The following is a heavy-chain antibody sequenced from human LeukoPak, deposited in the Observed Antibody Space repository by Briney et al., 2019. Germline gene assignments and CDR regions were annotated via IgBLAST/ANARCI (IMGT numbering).Heavy chain of an antibody. CDR2: INHSGST. CDR1: GGSFSGYY. D-gene: IGHD3-22*01. CDR3: ARGRPPHYYDSSGYVDY. J-gene: IGHJ4*02. V-gene: IGHV4-34*01. Sequence: SETLSLTCAVYGGSFSGYYWSWIRQPPGKGLEWIEEINHSGSTNYNPSLKSRVTISVDTSKNQFSLKLSSVTAADTAVYYCARGRPPHYYDSSGYVDYWGQGTLVTVSS.